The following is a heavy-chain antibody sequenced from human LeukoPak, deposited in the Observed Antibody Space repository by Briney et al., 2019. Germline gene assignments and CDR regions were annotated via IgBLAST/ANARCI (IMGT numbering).Heavy chain of an antibody. D-gene: IGHD3-10*01. CDR2: IYYSGST. CDR1: GGSISSYY. CDR3: ARGVVRGVTLYYYYGMDV. J-gene: IGHJ6*02. Sequence: SETQSLTCTVSGGSISSYYWSWIRQPPGKGLEWIGYIYYSGSTNYNPSLKSRVTISVDTSKNQFSLKLSSVTAADTAVYYCARGVVRGVTLYYYYGMDVWGQGTTVTVSS. V-gene: IGHV4-59*01.